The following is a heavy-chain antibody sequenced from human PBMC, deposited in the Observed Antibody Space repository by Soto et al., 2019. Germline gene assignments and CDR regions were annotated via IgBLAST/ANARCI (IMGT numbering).Heavy chain of an antibody. V-gene: IGHV4-4*02. CDR2: IYHSGST. CDR1: GGSISSSNW. D-gene: IGHD6-25*01. CDR3: ARASTGSGPVYFDY. J-gene: IGHJ4*02. Sequence: PSETLSLTCAVSGGSISSSNWWSWVRQPPGKGLEWIGEIYHSGSTNYNPSLKSRVAISVDKSKNQFSLKLSSVTAADTAVYYCARASTGSGPVYFDYWGQGTLVTVSS.